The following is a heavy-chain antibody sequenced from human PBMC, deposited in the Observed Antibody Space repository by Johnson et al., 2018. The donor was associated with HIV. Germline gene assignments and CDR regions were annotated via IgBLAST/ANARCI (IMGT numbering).Heavy chain of an antibody. CDR3: AKRRVAGDDAFDV. V-gene: IGHV3-30*04. J-gene: IGHJ3*01. CDR2: ISYDGSNK. D-gene: IGHD6-19*01. CDR1: GFTFSSYA. Sequence: QVQLVESGGGVVQPGRSLRLSCAASGFTFSSYAMHWVRQAPGKGLEWVAAISYDGSNKDYADSVKGRFTISRDNSKNTLYLQMTSLRAEDTAMYYCAKRRVAGDDAFDVWGQGTMVIVSS.